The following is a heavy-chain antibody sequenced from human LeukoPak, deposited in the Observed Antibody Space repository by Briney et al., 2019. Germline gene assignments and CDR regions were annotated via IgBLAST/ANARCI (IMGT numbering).Heavy chain of an antibody. CDR1: GFTFSSYG. CDR3: ARAKVAAAGTSPFDY. J-gene: IGHJ4*02. Sequence: RSGGSLRLSCAASGFTFSSYGMHWVRQAPGKGLEWVAVISYDGSNKYYADSVKGRFTISRDNSKNTLYLQMNSLRAEDTAVYYCARAKVAAAGTSPFDYWGQGTLVTVSS. D-gene: IGHD6-13*01. V-gene: IGHV3-30*03. CDR2: ISYDGSNK.